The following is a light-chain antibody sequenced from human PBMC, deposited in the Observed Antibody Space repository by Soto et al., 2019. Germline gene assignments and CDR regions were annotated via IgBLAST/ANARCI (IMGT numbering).Light chain of an antibody. J-gene: IGKJ1*01. V-gene: IGKV1-5*03. Sequence: VHMTQSPSTLSASVGDSVTITCRASQSINSRLAWYQQNLGKAPKLLIYKASSLQSGVPSRFSGSASGTEFTLTISSLKPDDFATYYCQQYNTYSTFGQGTKVDIK. CDR1: QSINSR. CDR2: KAS. CDR3: QQYNTYST.